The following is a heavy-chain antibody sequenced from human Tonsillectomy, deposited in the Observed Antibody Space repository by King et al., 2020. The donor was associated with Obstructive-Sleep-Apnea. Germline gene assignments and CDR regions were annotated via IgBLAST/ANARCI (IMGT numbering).Heavy chain of an antibody. Sequence: VQLQQWGAGLLKPSETLSLTCAVYGGSFSGYYWSWIRQPPGKGLEWIGEINHSGSTNYNPSLKSRVTITVDTSKNQFSLKLRSVTAADTAVYYCARRGVVAATPFQNWGQGTLVTVSS. CDR3: ARRGVVAATPFQN. CDR1: GGSFSGYY. D-gene: IGHD2-15*01. V-gene: IGHV4-34*01. J-gene: IGHJ1*01. CDR2: INHSGST.